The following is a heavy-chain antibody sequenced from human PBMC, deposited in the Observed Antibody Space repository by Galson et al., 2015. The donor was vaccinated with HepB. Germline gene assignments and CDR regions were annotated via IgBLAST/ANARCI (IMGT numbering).Heavy chain of an antibody. V-gene: IGHV3-48*01. CDR1: GFTFSSYS. Sequence: SLRLSCAASGFTFSSYSMNWVRQAPGKGLEWVSYISSSSSTIYYADSVKGRFTISRDNAKNSLYLQMNSLRAEDTAVYYCARGEYSYEYDYWGQGTLVTVSS. CDR2: ISSSSSTI. J-gene: IGHJ4*02. CDR3: ARGEYSYEYDY. D-gene: IGHD5-18*01.